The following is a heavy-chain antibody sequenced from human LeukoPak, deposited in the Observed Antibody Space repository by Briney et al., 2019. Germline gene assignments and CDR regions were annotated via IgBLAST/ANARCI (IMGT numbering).Heavy chain of an antibody. CDR3: ARRYYDSSGYRVY. CDR1: GGSISSSNW. V-gene: IGHV4-4*02. CDR2: IYHSGST. J-gene: IGHJ4*02. Sequence: SETLSLTCAVSGGSISSSNWWSWVRQPPGKGLEWIGEIYHSGSTNYNPSLKSRVTISVDKSKNQFSLKLSSVTAADTAVYYCARRYYDSSGYRVYWGQGTLVTVSS. D-gene: IGHD3-22*01.